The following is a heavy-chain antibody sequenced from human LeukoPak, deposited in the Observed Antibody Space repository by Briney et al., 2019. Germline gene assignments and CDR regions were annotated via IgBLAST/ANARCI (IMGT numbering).Heavy chain of an antibody. CDR2: ICYSGST. CDR3: ARSSSGRYSNFDY. D-gene: IGHD1-26*01. Sequence: SETLSLTCTVSGGSISSFYWSWIRQPPGKGLEWIGYICYSGSTNYNPSLKSRITISLDTSKNQFSLKLTSVTAADTAVYYCARSSSGRYSNFDYWGQGTLVTVSS. J-gene: IGHJ4*02. V-gene: IGHV4-59*12. CDR1: GGSISSFY.